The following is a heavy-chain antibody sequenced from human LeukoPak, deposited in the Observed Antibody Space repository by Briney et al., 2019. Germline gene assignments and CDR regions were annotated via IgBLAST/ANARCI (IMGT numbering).Heavy chain of an antibody. Sequence: GESLKISRKGSGYSFTSYWIGWVRQMTGKGLKPKRIIYPGDSNTRYSPSFQGQVTISADKSISTAYLQWSSLKASDTAMYYCALRGSGSYDHWGQGTLVTVSS. J-gene: IGHJ5*02. V-gene: IGHV5-51*01. CDR1: GYSFTSYW. D-gene: IGHD3-10*01. CDR2: IYPGDSNT. CDR3: ALRGSGSYDH.